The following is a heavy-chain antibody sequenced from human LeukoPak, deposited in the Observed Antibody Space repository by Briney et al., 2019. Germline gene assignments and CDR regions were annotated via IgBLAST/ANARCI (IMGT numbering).Heavy chain of an antibody. CDR3: ARGQLADVY. Sequence: PGGSLRLSCAASGFTFRTYWMSWVRQAPGEGLEWVAKIKQDGSEKYYVDSVKGRFTISRDNAKNSVSLQMNSLRVEDTAVYYCARGQLADVYWGQGALVTVSS. CDR2: IKQDGSEK. D-gene: IGHD2-15*01. V-gene: IGHV3-7*01. CDR1: GFTFRTYW. J-gene: IGHJ4*02.